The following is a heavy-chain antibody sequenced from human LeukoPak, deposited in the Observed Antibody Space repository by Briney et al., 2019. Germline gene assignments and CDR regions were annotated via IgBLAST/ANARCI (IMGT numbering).Heavy chain of an antibody. CDR1: GYTFTGYD. CDR3: ARGRGYCTNGVCHRRFDY. D-gene: IGHD2-8*01. Sequence: ASVKVSCKASGYTFTGYDINWVRQATGQGLEWMGWMNPSSANTGYAQRFQGRVTMTRNTSISTAYMELSSLRSEDTAVYYCARGRGYCTNGVCHRRFDYWGQGTLVTVSS. J-gene: IGHJ4*02. V-gene: IGHV1-8*01. CDR2: MNPSSANT.